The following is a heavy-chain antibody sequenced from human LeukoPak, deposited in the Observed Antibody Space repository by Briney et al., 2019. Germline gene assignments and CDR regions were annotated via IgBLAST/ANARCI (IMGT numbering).Heavy chain of an antibody. V-gene: IGHV3-48*02. CDR2: ISSSSSTI. J-gene: IGHJ4*02. D-gene: IGHD4-17*01. CDR1: GFTFSSYS. CDR3: AREEAYGDYPIDY. Sequence: GGSLILSCAASGFTFSSYSMNWVRQAPGKGLEWVSYISSSSSTIYYADSVKGRFTISRVNAKNSLYLQMNSLRDEDTAVYYCAREEAYGDYPIDYWGQGTLVAVSS.